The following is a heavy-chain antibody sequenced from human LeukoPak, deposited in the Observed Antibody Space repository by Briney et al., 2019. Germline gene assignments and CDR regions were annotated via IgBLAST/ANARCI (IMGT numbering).Heavy chain of an antibody. CDR1: GFTFKNYG. CDR2: ISSSGSTI. J-gene: IGHJ4*02. Sequence: GGSLRLSCAASGFTFKNYGMSWVRQAPGKGLEWVSYISSSGSTIYYADSVKGRFTISRDNAKNSLYLQMNSLRAEDTAVYYCARRRIAVAGAYYFDYWGQGTLVTVSS. CDR3: ARRRIAVAGAYYFDY. V-gene: IGHV3-11*04. D-gene: IGHD6-19*01.